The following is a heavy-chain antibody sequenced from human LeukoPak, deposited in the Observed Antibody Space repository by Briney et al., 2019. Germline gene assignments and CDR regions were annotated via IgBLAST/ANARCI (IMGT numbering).Heavy chain of an antibody. CDR2: IHYSGST. Sequence: PSETLSLTCAVSGDSISSSIYYWDWIRQPPGKWLEWIGSIHYSGSTYYNPSLKSRVTISVDTSENQFSPKLNSVTAADTAVYFCARRAGYDSSGYYYSWGQGTLVTVSS. CDR1: GDSISSSIYY. V-gene: IGHV4-39*01. D-gene: IGHD3-22*01. CDR3: ARRAGYDSSGYYYS. J-gene: IGHJ4*02.